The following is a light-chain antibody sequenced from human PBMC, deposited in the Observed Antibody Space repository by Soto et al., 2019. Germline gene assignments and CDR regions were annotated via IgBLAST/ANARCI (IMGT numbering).Light chain of an antibody. Sequence: EIVLTQSPGTLSLSPGERATLSCRASQSVSSSYLAWYQQKPGQAPRLLIYGASSRATGIPDRFSGSGSGTDFPLTISRLEPEDFAVYYCQQYGSSLETFGPGTKVAIK. CDR2: GAS. CDR1: QSVSSSY. CDR3: QQYGSSLET. J-gene: IGKJ3*01. V-gene: IGKV3-20*01.